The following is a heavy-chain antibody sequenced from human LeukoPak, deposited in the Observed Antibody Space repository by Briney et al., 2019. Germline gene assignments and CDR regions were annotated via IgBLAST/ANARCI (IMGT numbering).Heavy chain of an antibody. Sequence: SETLSLTCTVSGGSLSRTDYYWGWIRQPPGKGLEWIGSVYYSGGTYHNPSPKTRVTLSVDTSKNQFSLKLNSVTAADTAVYYCARHTPLTTGGTEGFDIWGQGTMATVSP. CDR2: VYYSGGT. D-gene: IGHD1-1*01. CDR3: ARHTPLTTGGTEGFDI. V-gene: IGHV4-39*01. CDR1: GGSLSRTDYY. J-gene: IGHJ3*02.